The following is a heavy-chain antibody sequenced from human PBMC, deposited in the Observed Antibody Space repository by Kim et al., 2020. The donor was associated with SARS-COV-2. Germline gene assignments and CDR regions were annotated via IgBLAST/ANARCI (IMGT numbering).Heavy chain of an antibody. CDR1: GFTFSSYG. D-gene: IGHD5-12*01. CDR3: AKDVDGYNNYFDY. J-gene: IGHJ4*02. V-gene: IGHV3-30*18. Sequence: GGSLRLSCAASGFTFSSYGMHWVRQAPGKGLEWVAVISYDGSNKYYADSVKGRFTISRDNSKNTLYLQMNSLRAEDTAVYYCAKDVDGYNNYFDYWGQGTLVTVSS. CDR2: ISYDGSNK.